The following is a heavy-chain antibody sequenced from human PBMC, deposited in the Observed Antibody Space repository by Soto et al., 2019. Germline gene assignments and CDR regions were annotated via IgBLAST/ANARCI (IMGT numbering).Heavy chain of an antibody. J-gene: IGHJ3*02. CDR2: IWYDGSNK. CDR1: GFTFSSYG. D-gene: IGHD4-17*01. CDR3: ARDEGGMNTVTYAFDI. V-gene: IGHV3-33*01. Sequence: QVQLVESGGGVVQPGRSLRLSCAASGFTFSSYGMHWVRQAPGKGLEWVAVIWYDGSNKYYADSAKGRFIISRYNSKNTLYLQMNSLRAEDTAVYYCARDEGGMNTVTYAFDIWGQGTMVTVSS.